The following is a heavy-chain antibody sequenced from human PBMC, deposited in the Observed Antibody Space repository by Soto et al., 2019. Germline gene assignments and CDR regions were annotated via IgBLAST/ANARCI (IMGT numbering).Heavy chain of an antibody. V-gene: IGHV3-43*01. CDR2: ISWDGGST. CDR1: GFTFDDYT. J-gene: IGHJ6*02. Sequence: GGSLRLSCAASGFTFDDYTMHWVRQAPGRGLEWVSLISWDGGSTYYADSVKGRFTISRDNSKNSLYLQMNSLRTEDTALYYCAKDMGCSSTSCYEYYYYYYGMDVWGQGTTVTVSS. D-gene: IGHD2-2*01. CDR3: AKDMGCSSTSCYEYYYYYYGMDV.